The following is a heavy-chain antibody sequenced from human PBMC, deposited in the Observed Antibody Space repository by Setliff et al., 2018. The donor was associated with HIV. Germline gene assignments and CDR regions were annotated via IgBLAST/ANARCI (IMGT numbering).Heavy chain of an antibody. CDR1: GFTFSNSG. CDR3: AKNLFSSRWSPLDS. V-gene: IGHV3-30*02. Sequence: GGSLRLSCAASGFTFSNSGMHWVRQAPGKGLERVTFIRYDESDKDYADSVKGRFTISRDNSKNTLYLQMNRLRSEDTAVYYCAKNLFSSRWSPLDSWGQGTLVTVSS. J-gene: IGHJ4*02. D-gene: IGHD6-13*01. CDR2: IRYDESDK.